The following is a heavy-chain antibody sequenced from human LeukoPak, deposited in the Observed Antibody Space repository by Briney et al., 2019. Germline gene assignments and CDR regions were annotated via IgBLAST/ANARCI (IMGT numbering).Heavy chain of an antibody. V-gene: IGHV3-23*01. CDR2: MSGDGRDI. CDR1: GFTFSNSA. CDR3: AKRRGENNGPIDC. Sequence: GGSLRLSCAASGFTFSNSAMTWVRQAPGTGLEWVSAMSGDGRDIYYADSVKGRFTISRDNFKSMVYLQMSGLRAEDTAVYYCAKRRGENNGPIDCRGQGTLVTVSS. J-gene: IGHJ4*02. D-gene: IGHD1/OR15-1a*01.